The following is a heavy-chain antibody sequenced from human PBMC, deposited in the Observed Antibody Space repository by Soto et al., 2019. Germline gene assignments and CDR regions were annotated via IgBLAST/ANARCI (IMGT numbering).Heavy chain of an antibody. V-gene: IGHV1-69*01. D-gene: IGHD3-22*01. Sequence: QVQLVQSGAEVKKPGSSVKVSCKASGGTFSSYAISWVRQAPGQGLEWMGGIIPIFGTANYAQKFQGRVTITAEEFTSTAYMELSSLRSEDTAVYYCARIKYYDSSGYYYSRYYFDYWGQGTLVTVSS. CDR2: IIPIFGTA. CDR1: GGTFSSYA. J-gene: IGHJ4*02. CDR3: ARIKYYDSSGYYYSRYYFDY.